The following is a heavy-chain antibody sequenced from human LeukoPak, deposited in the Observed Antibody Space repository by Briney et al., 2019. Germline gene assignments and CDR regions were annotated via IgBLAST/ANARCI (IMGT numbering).Heavy chain of an antibody. CDR2: INPSAGDT. V-gene: IGHV1-2*02. Sequence: GASANVSCKASGYTFCAHYIHWLRQAPGQGLEYMGWINPSAGDTRFAERSKGRVTLTRDTSTTTVYMELTRLTFGDTAVYFCARGMYSSSESFDVWGQGTMVVVSS. CDR3: ARGMYSSSESFDV. D-gene: IGHD3-22*01. CDR1: GYTFCAHY. J-gene: IGHJ3*01.